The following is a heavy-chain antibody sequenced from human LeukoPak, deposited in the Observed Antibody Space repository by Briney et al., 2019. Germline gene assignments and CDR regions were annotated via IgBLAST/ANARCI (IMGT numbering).Heavy chain of an antibody. V-gene: IGHV4-34*01. CDR2: INHSGST. D-gene: IGHD3-10*01. CDR3: ARRGPGLWFGELLHRYFDY. CDR1: GGSFSGYY. Sequence: SETLSLTCAVYGGSFSGYYWSWIRQPPGKGPEWIGEINHSGSTNYNPSLKSRVTISVDTSKNQFSLKLSSVTAADTAVYYCARRGPGLWFGELLHRYFDYWGQGTLVTVSS. J-gene: IGHJ4*02.